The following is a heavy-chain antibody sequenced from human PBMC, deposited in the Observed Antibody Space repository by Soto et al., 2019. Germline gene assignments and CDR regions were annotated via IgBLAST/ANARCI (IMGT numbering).Heavy chain of an antibody. CDR1: GFTFSGFD. D-gene: IGHD6-13*01. J-gene: IGHJ4*02. V-gene: IGHV3-13*01. CDR3: AKSQEIGTHFFDS. Sequence: GGSLRLSCEASGFTFSGFDMHWVRQPTGKGLEWVSSIGTAGDTYYAVSVKGRFTISRDNAKNSLSLQMNSLRAGDMAVYFCAKSQEIGTHFFDSWGQGTQVTAPQ. CDR2: IGTAGDT.